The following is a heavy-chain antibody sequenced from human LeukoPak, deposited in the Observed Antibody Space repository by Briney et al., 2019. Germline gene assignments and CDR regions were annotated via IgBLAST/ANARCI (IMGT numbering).Heavy chain of an antibody. CDR3: ARDVHGDYGSGWFDP. Sequence: ASVKVSCKTSGGTFNNSAVSLVRQAPGQGLEWLGGIMPLFGTAGYAQKFQGRVTITKDESTRTVYLELTSLTSDDTAVYYCARDVHGDYGSGWFDPWGQGTLVSVSS. V-gene: IGHV1-69*05. D-gene: IGHD4-17*01. CDR2: IMPLFGTA. CDR1: GGTFNNSA. J-gene: IGHJ5*02.